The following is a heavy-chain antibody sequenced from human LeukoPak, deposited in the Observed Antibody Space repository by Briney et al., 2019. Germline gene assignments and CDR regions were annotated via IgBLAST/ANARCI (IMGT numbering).Heavy chain of an antibody. J-gene: IGHJ4*02. V-gene: IGHV4-39*07. Sequence: PSETLSLTCTVSGGPISSSSYYWGWIRQPPGKGLEWIGSIYYSGSTYYNPSLKSRVTISVDTSKNQFSLKLSSVTAADTAIYYCARVLRAASWRSYDYWGQGSLVTVSS. CDR3: ARVLRAASWRSYDY. CDR1: GGPISSSSYY. CDR2: IYYSGST. D-gene: IGHD5-18*01.